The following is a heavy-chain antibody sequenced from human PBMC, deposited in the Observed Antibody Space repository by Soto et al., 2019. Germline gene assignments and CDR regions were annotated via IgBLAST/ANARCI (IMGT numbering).Heavy chain of an antibody. CDR1: GYTFTSYG. CDR3: ARDRGTYYDFWSGYKTLFGCDY. CDR2: ISAYNGNT. J-gene: IGHJ4*02. Sequence: QVQLVQSGAEVKKPGASVKVSCKASGYTFTSYGISWVRQAPRQGLEWMGWISAYNGNTNYAQKLQGRVTMTTDTSTSTAYMELRSLRSDDTAVYYCARDRGTYYDFWSGYKTLFGCDYWGQGTLVTVSS. D-gene: IGHD3-3*01. V-gene: IGHV1-18*01.